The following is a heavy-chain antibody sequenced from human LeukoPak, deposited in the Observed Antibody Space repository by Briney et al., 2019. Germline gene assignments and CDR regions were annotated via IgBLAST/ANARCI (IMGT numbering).Heavy chain of an antibody. CDR3: ARVLVATLDY. D-gene: IGHD5-12*01. CDR2: MNPNSGNT. Sequence: ASVKVSCKTSGYTFTSYDINWVRQATGQGLEWMGWMNPNSGNTGYAQKFQGRVTMTRNTSINTAYMELSRLRSDDTAVYYCARVLVATLDYWGQGTLVTVSS. J-gene: IGHJ4*02. V-gene: IGHV1-8*01. CDR1: GYTFTSYD.